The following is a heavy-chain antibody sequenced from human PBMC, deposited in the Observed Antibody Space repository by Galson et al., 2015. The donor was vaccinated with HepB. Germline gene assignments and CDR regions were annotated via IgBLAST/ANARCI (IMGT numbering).Heavy chain of an antibody. D-gene: IGHD6-13*01. CDR2: IKQDGSEK. CDR1: GFTFSSYW. Sequence: SLRLSCAASGFTFSSYWMSWVRQAPGKGLEWVANIKQDGSEKYYVDSVKGRFTISRDNAKNSLYLQMNSLRAEDTAVYYCARYSSSWYVYYYYYYGMDVWGQGTTVTVSS. V-gene: IGHV3-7*03. J-gene: IGHJ6*02. CDR3: ARYSSSWYVYYYYYYGMDV.